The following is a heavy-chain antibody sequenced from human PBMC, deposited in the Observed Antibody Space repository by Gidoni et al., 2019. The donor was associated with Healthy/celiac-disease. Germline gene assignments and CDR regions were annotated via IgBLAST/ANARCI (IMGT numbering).Heavy chain of an antibody. CDR2: ISSSSSYI. D-gene: IGHD3-10*01. J-gene: IGHJ4*02. V-gene: IGHV3-21*01. CDR1: GFTFSSYS. Sequence: EVQLVESGGGLVKPGGSLRLSCAASGFTFSSYSRNWVRQAPGKGLEWVSSISSSSSYIYYADSVKGRFTISRDNAKNSLYLQMNSLRAEDTAVYYCARVPGPRERGVINGTDYWGQGTLVTVSS. CDR3: ARVPGPRERGVINGTDY.